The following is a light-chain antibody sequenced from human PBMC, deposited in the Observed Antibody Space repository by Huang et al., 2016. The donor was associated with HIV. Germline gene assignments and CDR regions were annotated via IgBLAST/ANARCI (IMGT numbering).Light chain of an antibody. CDR1: QSINTW. CDR3: QQYSTYQIT. J-gene: IGKJ5*01. CDR2: KAY. Sequence: DIQMTQSPSTLSASVGDRVTITCRASQSINTWLAWYQQRPGKAPQLLISKAYTLESGVPSRFSGSGSGTEFTRTISGLQPDDCATYYCQQYSTYQITFGQGTRLEIK. V-gene: IGKV1-5*03.